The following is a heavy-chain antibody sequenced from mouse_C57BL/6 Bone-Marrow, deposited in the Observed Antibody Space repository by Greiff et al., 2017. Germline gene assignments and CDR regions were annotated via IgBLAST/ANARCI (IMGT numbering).Heavy chain of an antibody. D-gene: IGHD1-1*01. CDR2: IYPGSGST. Sequence: QVHVKQSGAELVKPGASVKMSCKASGYTFTSYWITWVKQRPGQGLEWIGDIYPGSGSTNYNEKFKSKATLTVDTSSSTAYMQLSSLTSEDSAVYYCARRPYYYGSSFDYWGQGTTLTVSS. J-gene: IGHJ2*01. V-gene: IGHV1-55*01. CDR1: GYTFTSYW. CDR3: ARRPYYYGSSFDY.